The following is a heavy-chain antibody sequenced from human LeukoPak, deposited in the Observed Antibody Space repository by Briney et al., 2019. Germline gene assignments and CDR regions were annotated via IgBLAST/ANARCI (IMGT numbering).Heavy chain of an antibody. CDR1: GGSISSGGYS. Sequence: SETLSLTCAVSGGSISSGGYSWSWIRQPPGKGLEWIGYIYHSGSTYYNPSLKSRVTISVDRSKNQFSLKLSSVTAAGTAVYYCARANYDSSGYYHPRAFDIWGQGTMVTVSS. J-gene: IGHJ3*02. D-gene: IGHD3-22*01. V-gene: IGHV4-30-2*01. CDR3: ARANYDSSGYYHPRAFDI. CDR2: IYHSGST.